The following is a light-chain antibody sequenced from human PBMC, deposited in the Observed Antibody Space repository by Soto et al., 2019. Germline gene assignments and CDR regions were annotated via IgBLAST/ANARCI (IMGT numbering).Light chain of an antibody. V-gene: IGKV1-39*01. Sequence: DVQMTQSPSSLSASVGERDTITCRASQNIKNYLSWYQQKPGKAPRVVIFGASLLQSGVPSIFSASGSGTDFTLTISSLRPDYFATYCCLQSHSTPLTFGQGTRL. CDR2: GAS. CDR3: LQSHSTPLT. J-gene: IGKJ5*01. CDR1: QNIKNY.